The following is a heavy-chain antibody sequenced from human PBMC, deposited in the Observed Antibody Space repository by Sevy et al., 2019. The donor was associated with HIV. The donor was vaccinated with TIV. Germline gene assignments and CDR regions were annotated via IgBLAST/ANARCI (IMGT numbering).Heavy chain of an antibody. CDR3: AKVGAHLYYDSSGYYHGDDY. CDR1: GFSFSSYA. Sequence: GGSLRLSCAASGFSFSSYAMSWVRQAPGKGLEWVSAISGSGGSTYYADSVKGRFTISRDNSKNTLYLQMNSLRAEDTAVYYCAKVGAHLYYDSSGYYHGDDYWGQGTLVTVSS. J-gene: IGHJ4*02. CDR2: ISGSGGST. V-gene: IGHV3-23*01. D-gene: IGHD3-22*01.